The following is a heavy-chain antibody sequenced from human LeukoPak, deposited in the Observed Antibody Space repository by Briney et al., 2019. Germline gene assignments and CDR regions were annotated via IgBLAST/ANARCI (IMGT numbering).Heavy chain of an antibody. Sequence: SEPLSLTCTVSGRSIISYYWIWIRQPPGKGVECIGYIYYSGSTNYSPSLKSRVTISVDTSKNKFSLKLSSVSAADTAVYYCARQMYDDSSGPWRYFAYCGQRTLVTVSS. D-gene: IGHD3-22*01. CDR1: GRSIISYY. V-gene: IGHV4-59*01. J-gene: IGHJ4*02. CDR2: IYYSGST. CDR3: ARQMYDDSSGPWRYFAY.